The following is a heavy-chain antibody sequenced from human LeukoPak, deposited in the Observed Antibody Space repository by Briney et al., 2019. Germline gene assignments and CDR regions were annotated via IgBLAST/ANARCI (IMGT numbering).Heavy chain of an antibody. V-gene: IGHV4-34*01. CDR1: GGSFSGYY. CDR2: INHSGST. CDR3: AIPNQWLVLSPRRTFDY. Sequence: SETLSLTCAVHGGSFSGYYWSWIRQPPGKGLEWIGEINHSGSTNYNPSLKSRVTISVDTSKNQFSLKLSSVTAADTAVYYCAIPNQWLVLSPRRTFDYWGQGTLVTVSS. D-gene: IGHD6-19*01. J-gene: IGHJ4*02.